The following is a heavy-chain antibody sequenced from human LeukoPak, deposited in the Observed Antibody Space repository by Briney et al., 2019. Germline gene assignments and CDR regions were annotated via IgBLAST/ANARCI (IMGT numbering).Heavy chain of an antibody. Sequence: ASVKVSCKASGYTFTSYDINWVRQATGQGLEWMGWMNPNSGNTGYAQKFQGRVTMTRNTSISTAYMELSSLRSEDTAVYYCARVRDKQWLAYFDYWGQGTLVTVSS. D-gene: IGHD6-19*01. CDR3: ARVRDKQWLAYFDY. CDR1: GYTFTSYD. J-gene: IGHJ4*02. CDR2: MNPNSGNT. V-gene: IGHV1-8*01.